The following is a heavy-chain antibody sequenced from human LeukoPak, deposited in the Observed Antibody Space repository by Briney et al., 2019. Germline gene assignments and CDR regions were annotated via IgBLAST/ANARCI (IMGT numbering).Heavy chain of an antibody. V-gene: IGHV4-59*11. CDR1: GGSISSHY. D-gene: IGHD3-22*01. J-gene: IGHJ3*02. CDR2: IYYSGST. Sequence: SETLSLTCTVSGGSISSHYWSWLRQPPGKGLEWIGYIYYSGSTNYNPSLKSRVTISVDTSKNQFSLKLSSVTAADTAVYYCARTDYYDSSGYYGAAGAFDIWGQGTMVTVSS. CDR3: ARTDYYDSSGYYGAAGAFDI.